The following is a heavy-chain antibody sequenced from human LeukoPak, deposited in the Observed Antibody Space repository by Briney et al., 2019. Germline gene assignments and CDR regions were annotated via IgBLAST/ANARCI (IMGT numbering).Heavy chain of an antibody. D-gene: IGHD2-2*01. J-gene: IGHJ4*02. CDR1: GGTFSSYA. V-gene: IGHV1-69*05. CDR3: ARKVPADSQFDY. CDR2: ITPIFGSA. Sequence: SVKVSCKASGGTFSSYAISWVRQAPGQGLEWMGRITPIFGSANYAQKFQGRVTITTDESTSTAYMELSSLRSEDTAVYYCARKVPADSQFDYWGQGTQVTVSS.